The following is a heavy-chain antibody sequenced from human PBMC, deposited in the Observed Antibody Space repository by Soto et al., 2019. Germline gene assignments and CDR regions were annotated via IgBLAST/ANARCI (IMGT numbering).Heavy chain of an antibody. CDR1: GFTFSSYA. CDR3: AKDPGIFGVGTGAFDI. CDR2: ISGSGGST. J-gene: IGHJ3*02. V-gene: IGHV3-23*01. Sequence: EVQLLESGGGLVQPGGSLRLSCAASGFTFSSYAMSWVRQAPGKGLEWVSAISGSGGSTYYAYSVKGRFTISRDNSKTTLYLQMNSLRAEDTAVYYCAKDPGIFGVGTGAFDIWGQGTMVTVSS. D-gene: IGHD3-3*01.